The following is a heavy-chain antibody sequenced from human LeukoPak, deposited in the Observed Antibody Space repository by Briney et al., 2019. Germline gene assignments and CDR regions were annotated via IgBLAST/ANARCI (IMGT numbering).Heavy chain of an antibody. Sequence: GGSLRRSCAASGFTFSSYNMNWVRQAPGKGLEWVSYISSGGKSIYYAESVQGRFTISRDNAQNSLYLQMNSLRDEDTAVYYCARDLRGGQSAWGQGTLVTVSS. CDR1: GFTFSSYN. J-gene: IGHJ5*02. CDR2: ISSGGKSI. D-gene: IGHD3-10*01. V-gene: IGHV3-48*02. CDR3: ARDLRGGQSA.